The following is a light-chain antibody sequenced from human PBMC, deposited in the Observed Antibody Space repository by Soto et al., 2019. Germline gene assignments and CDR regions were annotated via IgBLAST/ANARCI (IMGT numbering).Light chain of an antibody. Sequence: EIMLSQSPGSLSLSPGDSATLSCRASQSVSRSYLGWYQQKPGQAPRRLMYAASIRAAGVPDRFSGSGSGTEFTLPISRLEPEDFTVYYCHHYETFGQGTKVDI. CDR1: QSVSRSY. J-gene: IGKJ1*01. CDR3: HHYET. V-gene: IGKV3-20*01. CDR2: AAS.